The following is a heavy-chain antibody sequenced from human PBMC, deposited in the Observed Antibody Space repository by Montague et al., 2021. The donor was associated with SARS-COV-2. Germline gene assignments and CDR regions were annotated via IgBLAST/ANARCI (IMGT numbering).Heavy chain of an antibody. J-gene: IGHJ3*02. V-gene: IGHV4-31*03. Sequence: TLSLTCTASGGTISSGGYYWSWIRQHPGKGLEWIGYIYYSGSTYYXXXLKSRVTISVDTSKNQFSLKLSSVTAADTAVYYCARARITMIVVVNAFDIWGQGTMVTVSS. CDR2: IYYSGST. CDR1: GGTISSGGYY. D-gene: IGHD3-22*01. CDR3: ARARITMIVVVNAFDI.